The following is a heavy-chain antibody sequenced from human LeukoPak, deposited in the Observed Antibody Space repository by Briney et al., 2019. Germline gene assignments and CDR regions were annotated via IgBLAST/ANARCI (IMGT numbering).Heavy chain of an antibody. CDR1: GFTFSSYT. CDR3: AKDRYYDSSGPWGY. J-gene: IGHJ4*02. CDR2: ISGSGGST. V-gene: IGHV3-23*01. Sequence: PGGSLRLSCAASGFTFSSYTMSWVRQAPGKGLEWVSGISGSGGSTYYADSVKGRFTISRGNSKNTLYLQMNSLRAEDTAVYYCAKDRYYDSSGPWGYWGQGTLVTVSS. D-gene: IGHD3-22*01.